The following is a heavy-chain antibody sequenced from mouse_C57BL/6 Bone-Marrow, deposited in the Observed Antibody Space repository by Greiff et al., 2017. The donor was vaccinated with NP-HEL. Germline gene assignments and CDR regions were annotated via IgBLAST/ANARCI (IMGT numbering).Heavy chain of an antibody. CDR3: ARFTTVGAPYYFDY. V-gene: IGHV3-6*01. CDR1: GYSITSGYY. Sequence: VHLVESGPGLVKPSQSLSLTCSVTGYSITSGYYWNWIRQFPGNKLEWMGYISYDGCNTSNPSLKNRISITRDTSKNQFILKLNSVTTEDTATYYGARFTTVGAPYYFDYWGQGTTLTVSS. D-gene: IGHD1-1*01. CDR2: ISYDGCN. J-gene: IGHJ2*01.